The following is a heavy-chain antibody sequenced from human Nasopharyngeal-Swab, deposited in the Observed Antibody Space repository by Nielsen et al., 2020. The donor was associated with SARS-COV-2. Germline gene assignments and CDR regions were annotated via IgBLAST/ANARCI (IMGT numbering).Heavy chain of an antibody. Sequence: GESLKISCGASGFTFSSYTMSWVRQAPGRGLEWVSAITGSGDATNYADSVRGRFTISRDDSKNTLDLQMNSLREEDTAVYYCAREGFTSGHAGTFDIRGPGTMVTVSS. J-gene: IGHJ3*02. CDR2: ITGSGDAT. V-gene: IGHV3-23*01. CDR1: GFTFSSYT. CDR3: AREGFTSGHAGTFDI. D-gene: IGHD2-2*01.